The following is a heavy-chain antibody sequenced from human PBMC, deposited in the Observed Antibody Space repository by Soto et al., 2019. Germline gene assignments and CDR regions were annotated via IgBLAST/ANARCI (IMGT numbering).Heavy chain of an antibody. J-gene: IGHJ6*02. CDR1: GGSISSGGYS. CDR2: IYHSGST. CDR3: ARDSPGIAVAGPYYYGMDV. D-gene: IGHD6-19*01. Sequence: PSETLSLTCAVSGGSISSGGYSWSWIRQPPGKGLEWIGYIYHSGSTYYNPSLKSRVTISVDRSKNQFSLKLSSVTAADTAVYYCARDSPGIAVAGPYYYGMDVWGQGTTVTVSS. V-gene: IGHV4-30-2*01.